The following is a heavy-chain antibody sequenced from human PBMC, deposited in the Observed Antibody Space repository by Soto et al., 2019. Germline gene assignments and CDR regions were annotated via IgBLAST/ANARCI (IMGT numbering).Heavy chain of an antibody. J-gene: IGHJ4*02. Sequence: SETLSLTCTASGGSISSYYWSWIRQPPGKGLEWIGYIYYSGSTNYNSSLKSRVTISVDTSKNQLSLKLSSVTAADTAVYYCARATYYYDSIGYYRYYFDYRGQGTLGTGSS. V-gene: IGHV4-59*01. CDR1: GGSISSYY. CDR3: ARATYYYDSIGYYRYYFDY. D-gene: IGHD3-22*01. CDR2: IYYSGST.